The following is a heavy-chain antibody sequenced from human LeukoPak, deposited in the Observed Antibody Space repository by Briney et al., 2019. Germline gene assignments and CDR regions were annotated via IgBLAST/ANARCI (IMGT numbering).Heavy chain of an antibody. CDR2: IYYSGST. J-gene: IGHJ5*02. Sequence: SETLSLTCTVSGRSISSYYWSWIRQPPGKGLEWIGYIYYSGSTNYNPSLKSRVTMSVDTSKNQFSLKLSSVTAADTAVYYCAREGLMGIDPWGQGTLVTVSS. CDR3: AREGLMGIDP. CDR1: GRSISSYY. V-gene: IGHV4-59*01. D-gene: IGHD2-8*01.